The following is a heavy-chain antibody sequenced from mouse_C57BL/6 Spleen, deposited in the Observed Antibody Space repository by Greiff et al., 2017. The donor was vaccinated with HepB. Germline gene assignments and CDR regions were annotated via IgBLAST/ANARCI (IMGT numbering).Heavy chain of an antibody. D-gene: IGHD4-1*01. CDR3: ARSNWDLYYAMDY. V-gene: IGHV1-55*01. CDR2: IYPGSGST. J-gene: IGHJ4*01. Sequence: QVQLKESGAELVKPGASVKMSCKASGYTFTSYWITWVKQRPGQGLEWIGDIYPGSGSTNYNEKFKSKATLTVDTSSSTAYMQLSSLTSEDSAVYYCARSNWDLYYAMDYWGQGTSVTVSS. CDR1: GYTFTSYW.